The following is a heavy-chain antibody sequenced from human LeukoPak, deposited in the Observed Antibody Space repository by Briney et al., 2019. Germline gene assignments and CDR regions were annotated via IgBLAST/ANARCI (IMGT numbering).Heavy chain of an antibody. CDR3: ARGVYIAAAQYGY. CDR2: IYYSGTT. V-gene: IGHV4-59*01. Sequence: PSETLSLTCTVSGGSISSYYWCWIRQPPGEGLEWIGYIYYSGTTNYNPSLKSRVTISVDTSKNQFSLKLSSVTAADTAVYYCARGVYIAAAQYGYWGQGTLVTVSS. J-gene: IGHJ4*02. CDR1: GGSISSYY. D-gene: IGHD6-13*01.